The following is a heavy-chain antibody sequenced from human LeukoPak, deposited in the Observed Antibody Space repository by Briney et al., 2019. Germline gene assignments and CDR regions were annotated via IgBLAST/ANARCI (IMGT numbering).Heavy chain of an antibody. Sequence: ASVKVSCKASGYTFTSYDINWVRQATGQGLEWMGWMNPNSGNTGYAQKFQGRVTMTRNTSISTAYMELSSLRSEDTAVYYCARGYISGWTAYRTGMDVWGQGTTVTVSS. V-gene: IGHV1-8*01. CDR1: GYTFTSYD. J-gene: IGHJ6*02. CDR2: MNPNSGNT. CDR3: ARGYISGWTAYRTGMDV. D-gene: IGHD6-19*01.